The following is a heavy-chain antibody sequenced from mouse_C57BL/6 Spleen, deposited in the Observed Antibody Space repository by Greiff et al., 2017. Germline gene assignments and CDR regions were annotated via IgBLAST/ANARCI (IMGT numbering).Heavy chain of an antibody. Sequence: QVQLQQSGAELARPGASVKLSCKASGYTFTSYGISWVKQRTGQGLEWIGEIYPRSGNTYYNEKFKGKATLTAYKSSSTAYMELRSLTSADSAVYFCARSFTTVVATWDPWLAYWGQGTLVTVSA. CDR1: GYTFTSYG. V-gene: IGHV1-81*01. D-gene: IGHD1-1*01. CDR3: ARSFTTVVATWDPWLAY. J-gene: IGHJ3*01. CDR2: IYPRSGNT.